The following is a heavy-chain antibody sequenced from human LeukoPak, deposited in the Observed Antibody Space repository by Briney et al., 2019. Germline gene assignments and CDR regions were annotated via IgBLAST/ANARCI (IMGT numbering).Heavy chain of an antibody. Sequence: GTSVKVSCKASGYTFTSYYMHWVRQAPGQGLEWMGIINPSGGSTSYAQKFQGRVTMTRDMSMSTVYMELSSLRSEDTAVYYCARGSSGYDHYYYYYMDVWGKGTTVTVSS. CDR3: ARGSSGYDHYYYYYMDV. J-gene: IGHJ6*03. CDR1: GYTFTSYY. CDR2: INPSGGST. D-gene: IGHD5-12*01. V-gene: IGHV1-46*01.